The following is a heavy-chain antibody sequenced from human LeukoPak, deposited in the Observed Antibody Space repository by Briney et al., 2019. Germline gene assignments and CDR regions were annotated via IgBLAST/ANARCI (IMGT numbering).Heavy chain of an antibody. J-gene: IGHJ4*02. CDR1: GFTFDDYG. V-gene: IGHV3-20*04. CDR3: ARAPSHCSSTSCYSVGFDY. Sequence: PGGSLRLSCAASGFTFDDYGMSWVRQAPGKGLEWVSGINWNGGSTGYADSVKGRFTISRDNAKNSLYLQMNSLRAEDTAVYYCARAPSHCSSTSCYSVGFDYWGQGTLVTVSS. CDR2: INWNGGST. D-gene: IGHD2-2*01.